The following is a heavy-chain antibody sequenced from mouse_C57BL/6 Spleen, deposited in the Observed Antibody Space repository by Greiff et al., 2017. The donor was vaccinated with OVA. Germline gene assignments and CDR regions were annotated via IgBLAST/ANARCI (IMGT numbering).Heavy chain of an antibody. CDR1: GYAFSSYW. CDR2: IYPGDGDT. V-gene: IGHV1-80*01. CDR3: ARDYEYDRVYAMDY. D-gene: IGHD2-4*01. J-gene: IGHJ4*01. Sequence: QVQLQQSGAELVKPGASVKISCKASGYAFSSYWMNWVKQRPGKGLEWIGKIYPGDGDTNYNGKFKGKATLTADTSSSTAYMQLSSLTSEDSAVYFWARDYEYDRVYAMDYWGQGTSGTVSS.